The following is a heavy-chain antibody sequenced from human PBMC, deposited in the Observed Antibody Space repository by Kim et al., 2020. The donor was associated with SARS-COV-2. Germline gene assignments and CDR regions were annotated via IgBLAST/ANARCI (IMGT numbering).Heavy chain of an antibody. CDR1: GFTFGSYE. CDR2: ISGSAGSL. J-gene: IGHJ4*02. CDR3: ARGGGFYNDDSGYRF. D-gene: IGHD3-22*01. Sequence: GGSLRLSCAASGFTFGSYEMTWVRQAPGKGLEWVSYISGSAGSLNYADSVEGRFTISRDNVKNTLYLQMNGLRAEDKAVYYCARGGGFYNDDSGYRFWGQGTLVTVSS. V-gene: IGHV3-48*03.